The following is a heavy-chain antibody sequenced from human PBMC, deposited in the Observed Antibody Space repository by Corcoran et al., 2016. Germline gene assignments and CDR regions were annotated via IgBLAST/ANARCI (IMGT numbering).Heavy chain of an antibody. V-gene: IGHV1-69*01. Sequence: QVQLVQSGAEVKKPGSSVKVSCKASGGTFSSYAISWVRQAPGQGLEWMGGIIPIFGTANYAQKLQGRVTITADESTSTAYMELSSLRSGDTAVYYCATDPIDYDSRGNRGYYYYYGMDVWGQGTTVTVSS. J-gene: IGHJ6*02. D-gene: IGHD3-22*01. CDR1: GGTFSSYA. CDR3: ATDPIDYDSRGNRGYYYYYGMDV. CDR2: IIPIFGTA.